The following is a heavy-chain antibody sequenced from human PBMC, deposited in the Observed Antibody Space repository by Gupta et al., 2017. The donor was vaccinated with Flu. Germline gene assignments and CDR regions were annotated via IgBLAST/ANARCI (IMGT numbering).Heavy chain of an antibody. V-gene: IGHV3-11*01. J-gene: IGHJ4*02. Sequence: SDYYMDWIRQAPGKGLEWVSDISSSGSTIYYADSVRGRFTISRDNAKNSLYLQMNSLRAEDTAVYYCARHDGSGNNPIFDYWGQGTLVTVSS. CDR3: ARHDGSGNNPIFDY. CDR1: SDYY. D-gene: IGHD3-10*01. CDR2: ISSSGSTI.